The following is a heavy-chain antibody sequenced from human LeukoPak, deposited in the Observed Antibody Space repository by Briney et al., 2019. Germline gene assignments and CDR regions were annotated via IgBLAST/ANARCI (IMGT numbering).Heavy chain of an antibody. D-gene: IGHD3-9*01. Sequence: PGRSLRLSCAASGFTFSNYAMYWVRQSPGKGLEWVALISKDGNNKYDADSVKGRFTISRDNSKNTLYLQMNSLRAEDTALYYCARGIRYFDWLSIDYWGRGNLVSVSS. CDR2: ISKDGNNK. V-gene: IGHV3-30*04. CDR3: ARGIRYFDWLSIDY. CDR1: GFTFSNYA. J-gene: IGHJ4*02.